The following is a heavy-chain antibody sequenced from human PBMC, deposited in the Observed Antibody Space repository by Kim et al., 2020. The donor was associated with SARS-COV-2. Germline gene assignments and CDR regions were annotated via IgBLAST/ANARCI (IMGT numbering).Heavy chain of an antibody. J-gene: IGHJ6*02. D-gene: IGHD3-3*01. CDR1: SGSISSYY. CDR3: ARGVKAGVTTIYVYYAMDV. CDR2: IYNSGNT. Sequence: SETLSLTCNVSSGSISSYYWSWIRQPPGKGLEWVGYIYNSGNTNYNPALKSRGTISGDASKNQFSLKLSYVTAADTAVYYCARGVKAGVTTIYVYYAMDVWGQGTTVTVSS. V-gene: IGHV4-59*01.